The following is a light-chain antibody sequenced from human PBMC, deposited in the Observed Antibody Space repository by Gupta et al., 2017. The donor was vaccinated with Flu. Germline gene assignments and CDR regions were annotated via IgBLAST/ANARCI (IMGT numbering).Light chain of an antibody. CDR3: QSFDTRLNGPV. J-gene: IGLJ3*02. CDR2: ANY. V-gene: IGLV1-40*01. Sequence: QSVLTQPPSVSGAPGQRVTISCTGSSSNIGARYDVHWYQQLPGAAPKLLIFANYNRPSGVPDRVSSSKSGSSASLVIXGXQAEDEXDYYCQSFDTRLNGPVFGGGTKLTVL. CDR1: SSNIGARYD.